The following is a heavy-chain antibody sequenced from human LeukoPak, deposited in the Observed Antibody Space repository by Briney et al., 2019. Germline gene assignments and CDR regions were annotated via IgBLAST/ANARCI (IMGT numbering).Heavy chain of an antibody. V-gene: IGHV3-15*01. J-gene: IGHJ4*02. CDR3: TTYLGASAAYYFDF. CDR2: LKSKTDGGTR. CDR1: GFTFSSYE. Sequence: GGSLRLSCAASGFTFSSYEMSWVRQAPGKGLEWVGHLKSKTDGGTRDYAAPVKGRFTISRDDSKNTLNLQMNSLKTEDTAVYYCTTYLGASAAYYFDFWGQGTLVTVSS. D-gene: IGHD3-9*01.